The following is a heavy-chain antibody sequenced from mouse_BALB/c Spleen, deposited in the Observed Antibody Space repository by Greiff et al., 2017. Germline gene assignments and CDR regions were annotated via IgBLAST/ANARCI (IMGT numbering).Heavy chain of an antibody. CDR2: IHPSDSET. J-gene: IGHJ3*01. CDR3: ARDGNYVEVFAY. V-gene: IGHV1-61*01. CDR1: GYSFTSYW. D-gene: IGHD2-1*01. Sequence: QVHVKQPGAELVSPGASVKLSCKASGYSFTSYWMNWVKQRPGQGLEWIGMIHPSDSETRLNQKFKDKATLTVDKSSSTAYMQLSSPTSEDSAVYYCARDGNYVEVFAYWGQGTLVTVSA.